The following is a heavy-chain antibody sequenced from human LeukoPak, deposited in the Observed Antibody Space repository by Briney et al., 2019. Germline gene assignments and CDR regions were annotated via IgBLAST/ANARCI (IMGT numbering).Heavy chain of an antibody. CDR1: GCTFSSYG. D-gene: IGHD2-15*01. J-gene: IGHJ4*02. Sequence: QPGGALRLSCAASGCTFSSYGMHWVRQAPGKGLEWVAVISYDGSNKYYADSVKGRFTISRDNSKNTLYLQMNSLRAEDTAVYYCAKASDCSGGSCYSTHLDYWGQGTLVTVSS. CDR2: ISYDGSNK. V-gene: IGHV3-30*18. CDR3: AKASDCSGGSCYSTHLDY.